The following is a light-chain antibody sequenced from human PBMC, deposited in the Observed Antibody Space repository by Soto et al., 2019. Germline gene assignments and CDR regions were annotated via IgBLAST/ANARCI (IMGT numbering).Light chain of an antibody. CDR1: SSNIGSNT. CDR3: AAWDDSLNGAV. V-gene: IGLV1-44*01. Sequence: QSVLTQPPSPSGTPGQRVTISCSGSSSNIGSNTVSWYQLLPGTAPKLLIYTNSQRPSGVPDRFSGSKSGTSASLAISGLQSEDEGDYYCAAWDDSLNGAVFGGGTQLTVL. J-gene: IGLJ7*01. CDR2: TNS.